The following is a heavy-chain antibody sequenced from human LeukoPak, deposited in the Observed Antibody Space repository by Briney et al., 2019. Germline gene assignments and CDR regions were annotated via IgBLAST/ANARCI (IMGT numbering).Heavy chain of an antibody. Sequence: ASVKVSCKASGYTFTGYYMHWVRQAPGQGLEWMGWVNPNSGGTNYAQKFQGRVTMTRDTSISTAYMELSRLRSDDTAVYYCASTSFNDYSTYYFDYWGQGTLVTVSS. J-gene: IGHJ4*02. V-gene: IGHV1-2*02. CDR1: GYTFTGYY. D-gene: IGHD4-4*01. CDR2: VNPNSGGT. CDR3: ASTSFNDYSTYYFDY.